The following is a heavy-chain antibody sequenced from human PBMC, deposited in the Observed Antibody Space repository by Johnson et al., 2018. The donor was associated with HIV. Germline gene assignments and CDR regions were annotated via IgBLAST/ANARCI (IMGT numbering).Heavy chain of an antibody. Sequence: QMMLVESWGGVVQPGRSLRLSCAASGFTFSSYAMHWVRQAPGKGLEWVAVISYDGSNKYYADSVKGRFTISRDNSKNTLYLQMNSLRAEDTAVYYCARVAPAHDAFDVWGQGTMVTVSS. V-gene: IGHV3-30*04. J-gene: IGHJ3*01. CDR2: ISYDGSNK. D-gene: IGHD2-2*01. CDR3: ARVAPAHDAFDV. CDR1: GFTFSSYA.